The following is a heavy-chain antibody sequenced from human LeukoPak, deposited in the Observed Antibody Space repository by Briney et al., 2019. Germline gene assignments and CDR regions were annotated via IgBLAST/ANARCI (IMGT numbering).Heavy chain of an antibody. CDR1: GGSISSGDYY. J-gene: IGHJ3*02. CDR2: TYYSGST. CDR3: ARVGYYDSSGYSGAFEI. Sequence: PSQTLSLTCTVSGGSISSGDYYWSWIRQPPGKGLEWIGYTYYSGSTYYNPSLKSRVTISVDTSKNQFSLKLSSVTAADTAVYYCARVGYYDSSGYSGAFEIWGQGTMVTVSS. V-gene: IGHV4-30-4*08. D-gene: IGHD3-22*01.